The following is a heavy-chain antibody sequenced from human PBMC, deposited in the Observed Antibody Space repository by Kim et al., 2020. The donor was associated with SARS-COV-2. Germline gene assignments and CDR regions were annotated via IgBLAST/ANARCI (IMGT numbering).Heavy chain of an antibody. V-gene: IGHV3-21*01. CDR3: ARTSLRVAAPFDY. J-gene: IGHJ4*02. Sequence: AESMKGRFTNPRDNAKNSLYLQMNSLRAEDTAVYYWARTSLRVAAPFDYWGQGTLVTVSS. D-gene: IGHD6-13*01.